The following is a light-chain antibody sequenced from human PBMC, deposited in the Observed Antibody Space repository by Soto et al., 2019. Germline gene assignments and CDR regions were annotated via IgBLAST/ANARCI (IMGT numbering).Light chain of an antibody. J-gene: IGKJ5*01. CDR1: QSVSSN. Sequence: EIVMTQSPATLSVSPGGSATLSCRASQSVSSNLAWYQQKPGRAPRLLIYGASTRATGIPDRFRGRGSGTEFTVTISSLQSEDFAVYYCKQYSVWPLTFGQGTQLEIK. CDR3: KQYSVWPLT. V-gene: IGKV3-15*01. CDR2: GAS.